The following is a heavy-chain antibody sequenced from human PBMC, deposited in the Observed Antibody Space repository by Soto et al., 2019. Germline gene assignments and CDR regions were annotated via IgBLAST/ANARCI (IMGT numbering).Heavy chain of an antibody. D-gene: IGHD6-13*01. CDR2: IYYSVST. V-gene: IGHV4-59*01. J-gene: IGHJ4*02. CDR3: ARSPIEAVVKGDFDY. CDR1: GGYINSYD. Sequence: SETLSLTCSVSGGYINSYDWSWIRQPPGKGLEWIGYIYYSVSTNYNPSLKSRITISVDTSKNQFSLRLSSVTAADTAVYYCARSPIEAVVKGDFDYWGQGTLVTVSS.